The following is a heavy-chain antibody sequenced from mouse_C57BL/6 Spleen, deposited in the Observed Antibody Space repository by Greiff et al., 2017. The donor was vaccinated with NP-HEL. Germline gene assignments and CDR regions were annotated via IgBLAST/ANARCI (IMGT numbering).Heavy chain of an antibody. CDR2: IYPGDGDT. CDR3: ARYGNWYFDV. V-gene: IGHV1-82*01. CDR1: GYAFSSSW. Sequence: QVQLQQSGPELVKPGASVKISCKASGYAFSSSWMNWVKQRPGKGLEWIGRIYPGDGDTNYNGKFKGKATLTAGKSSSTAYMQLSSLTSEDSAVYFCARYGNWYFDVWGTGTTVTVSS. D-gene: IGHD2-1*01. J-gene: IGHJ1*03.